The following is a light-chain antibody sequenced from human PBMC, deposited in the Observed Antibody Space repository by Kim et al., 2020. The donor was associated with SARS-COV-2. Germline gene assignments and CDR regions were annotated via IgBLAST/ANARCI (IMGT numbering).Light chain of an antibody. CDR2: GAS. CDR3: QEYESSPTSYT. J-gene: IGKJ2*01. CDR1: QSVSSSY. Sequence: EIVLTQSPATLSLSPGERATLSCRASQSVSSSYLAWYQQKPGQAPRLLIYGASSRATGIPDRFSGSGSGTDFTLTISRLEPEDFAVYYCQEYESSPTSYTFGQGTKLEI. V-gene: IGKV3-20*01.